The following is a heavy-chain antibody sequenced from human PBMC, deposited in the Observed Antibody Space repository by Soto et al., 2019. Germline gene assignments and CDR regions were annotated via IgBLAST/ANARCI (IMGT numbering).Heavy chain of an antibody. CDR1: GGSFSGYY. D-gene: IGHD3-10*01. Sequence: SETLSLTCAVYGGSFSGYYWSWIRQPPGKGLERIGEINHSGSTNYNPSLKSRVTISVDTSKNQFSLKLSSVTAADTAVYYCASLRVRGVIMHYYYYMDVWGKGTTVTVSS. CDR2: INHSGST. CDR3: ASLRVRGVIMHYYYYMDV. V-gene: IGHV4-34*01. J-gene: IGHJ6*03.